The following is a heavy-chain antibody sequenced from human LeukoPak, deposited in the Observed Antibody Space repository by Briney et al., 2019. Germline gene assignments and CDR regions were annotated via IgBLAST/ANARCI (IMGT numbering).Heavy chain of an antibody. CDR3: ARDRGRGYDFWSGYPNWFDP. CDR1: GGSISSYY. J-gene: IGHJ5*02. D-gene: IGHD3-3*01. V-gene: IGHV4-4*07. Sequence: SETLSLTCTVSGGSISSYYWSWIRQPAGKGLEWIGRIYTSGSTNYNPSLKSRVTMSVDTSKNQFSLKLSSVTAADTAVYYCARDRGRGYDFWSGYPNWFDPWGQGTLVTVSS. CDR2: IYTSGST.